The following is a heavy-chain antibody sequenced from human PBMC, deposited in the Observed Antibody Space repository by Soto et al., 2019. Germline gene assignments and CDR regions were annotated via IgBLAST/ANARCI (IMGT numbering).Heavy chain of an antibody. V-gene: IGHV1-69*06. CDR1: GDPLSKYG. CDR3: AITTVRVSGGLVDV. J-gene: IGHJ6*01. CDR2: IPPTFGTP. D-gene: IGHD3-10*01. Sequence: QVQLVQSGAEVKKPGSSVKVSCKASGDPLSKYGVSWVRQAPGQGLGWMGGIPPTFGTPTYAQRFQGRVTITADKSTSTRQLELTCLRSDDRAVYYCAITTVRVSGGLVDVGGQGTAVTVSS.